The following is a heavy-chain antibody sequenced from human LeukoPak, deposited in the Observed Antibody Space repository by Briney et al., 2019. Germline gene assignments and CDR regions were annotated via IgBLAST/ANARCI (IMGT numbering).Heavy chain of an antibody. Sequence: PSETLSLTCTVSGGSINGFYWSWIRQPAGKGLEWIGHIYASGSTKYNPSLRGRVGMSIDTSKNQFSLKLTSVTAADTAVYFCAREMKGNNDFLTGHYHSYHHGVDVWGQGTTVIVSS. J-gene: IGHJ6*02. V-gene: IGHV4-4*07. CDR2: IYASGST. CDR3: AREMKGNNDFLTGHYHSYHHGVDV. CDR1: GGSINGFY. D-gene: IGHD3-9*01.